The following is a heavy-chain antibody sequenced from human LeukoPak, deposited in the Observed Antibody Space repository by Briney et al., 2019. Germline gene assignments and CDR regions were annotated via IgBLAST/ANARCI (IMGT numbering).Heavy chain of an antibody. CDR1: GFTFSSYA. CDR2: ISGSGGTT. CDR3: AKDYYYDSSGYYVVY. Sequence: PGGSLRLSCAASGFTFSSYAMSWVRQAPGKGLEWVSSISGSGGTTYYADSVKGRFTISRDNSKNTLYLQMNSLRAEDTAVYYCAKDYYYDSSGYYVVYWGQGTLVIVSS. J-gene: IGHJ4*02. D-gene: IGHD3-22*01. V-gene: IGHV3-23*01.